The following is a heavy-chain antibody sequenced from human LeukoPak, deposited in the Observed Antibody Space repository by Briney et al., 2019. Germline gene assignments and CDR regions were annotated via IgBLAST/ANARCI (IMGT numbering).Heavy chain of an antibody. CDR1: GFTFSSFA. J-gene: IGHJ5*01. V-gene: IGHV3-23*01. CDR3: AKQYIVTTWYWFGS. D-gene: IGHD4-17*01. CDR2: ISPGGEET. Sequence: GGSLSLSCSASGFTFSSFAMNWVRQAPGKGLEWVSSISPGGEETYYADSVEGRFTISRDNSKNTLSLQMNSLRAGDTAVYYCAKQYIVTTWYWFGSWGQGTLVTVSS.